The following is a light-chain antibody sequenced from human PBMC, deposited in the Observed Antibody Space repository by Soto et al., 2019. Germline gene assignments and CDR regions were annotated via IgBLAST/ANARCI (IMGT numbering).Light chain of an antibody. Sequence: QSVLTQRGSVSASRGQKYHKYCSGSSSNIGKYYVSWHQQLPGTAPKLLIYENDKRPSGIPDRFSGSKSGTSATLGITGLQTGDEADYYCGTWDSSLTTFVFGTG. V-gene: IGLV1-51*02. CDR1: SSNIGKYY. CDR2: END. J-gene: IGLJ1*01. CDR3: GTWDSSLTTFV.